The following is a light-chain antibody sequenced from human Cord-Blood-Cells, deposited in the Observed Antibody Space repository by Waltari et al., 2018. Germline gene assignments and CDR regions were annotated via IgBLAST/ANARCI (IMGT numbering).Light chain of an antibody. Sequence: QSVLTQPPSVSAAPGPQVTISCCGRSSHIGNNYASRYQQLPGTAPKLLIYENKKRPSWIPDRFSCSKSGTSATLSITGLQTGDEADYYCGTWYSSLSAGVFGGGTKLTVL. V-gene: IGLV1-51*01. J-gene: IGLJ3*02. CDR1: SSHIGNNY. CDR2: ENK. CDR3: GTWYSSLSAGV.